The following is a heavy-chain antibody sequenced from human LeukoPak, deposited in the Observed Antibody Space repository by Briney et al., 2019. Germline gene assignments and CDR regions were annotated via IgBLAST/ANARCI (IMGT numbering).Heavy chain of an antibody. D-gene: IGHD2-2*01. V-gene: IGHV3-23*01. CDR1: GFTFSSYS. Sequence: GGSLRLSCAASGFTFSSYSMNWVRQAPGKGLEWVSAISGSGGSTYYADSVKGRFTISRDNSKNTLYLQMNSLRAEDTAVYYCAKGRAILPFDPWGQGTLVTVSS. CDR2: ISGSGGST. J-gene: IGHJ5*02. CDR3: AKGRAILPFDP.